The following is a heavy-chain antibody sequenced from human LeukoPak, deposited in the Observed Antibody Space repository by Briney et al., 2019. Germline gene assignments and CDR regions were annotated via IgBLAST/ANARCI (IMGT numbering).Heavy chain of an antibody. J-gene: IGHJ4*02. CDR1: GFTFSSYA. D-gene: IGHD2/OR15-2a*01. CDR3: AKAFLRHLDS. Sequence: GGSLRLSCAASGFTFSSYAMSWVRQAPGKGLEWVSAISGSGGNTYYADSVKGRFTISRDNSKNTLFLQMNSLRAEDTAIYYCAKAFLRHLDSWGQGTLVTVSS. CDR2: ISGSGGNT. V-gene: IGHV3-23*01.